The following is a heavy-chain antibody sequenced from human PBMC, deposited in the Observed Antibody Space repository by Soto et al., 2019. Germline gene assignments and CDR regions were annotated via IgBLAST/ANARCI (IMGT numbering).Heavy chain of an antibody. CDR2: IWYDGSNK. CDR3: ARDVSGDYWTSLDY. V-gene: IGHV3-33*01. D-gene: IGHD4-17*01. J-gene: IGHJ4*02. CDR1: GFTFSSYG. Sequence: GGSLRLSCAASGFTFSSYGMHWVRQAPGKGLEWVAVIWYDGSNKYYADSVKGRFTISRDNSKNTLYLQMNSLRAEDTAVYYCARDVSGDYWTSLDYWGQGTLVTVSS.